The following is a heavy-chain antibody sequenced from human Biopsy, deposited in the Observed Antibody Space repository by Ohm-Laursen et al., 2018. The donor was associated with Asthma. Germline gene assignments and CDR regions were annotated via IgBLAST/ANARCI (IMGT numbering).Heavy chain of an antibody. CDR3: AKDVFPGWELRRGPDY. CDR2: ISFDGSNK. CDR1: GFTFSNYG. D-gene: IGHD1-26*01. V-gene: IGHV3-30*18. Sequence: SLRLSCSASGFTFSNYGMHWVRQAPGKGLDWVAVISFDGSNKNYTDSVKGRFTISRDNSRNALHLQMNSLRAEDTAVYYCAKDVFPGWELRRGPDYWGQGTLVTVSS. J-gene: IGHJ4*02.